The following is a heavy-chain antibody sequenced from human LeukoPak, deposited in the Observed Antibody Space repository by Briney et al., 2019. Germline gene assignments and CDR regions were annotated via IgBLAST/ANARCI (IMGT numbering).Heavy chain of an antibody. D-gene: IGHD2-8*02. J-gene: IGHJ4*02. CDR2: IRDSGTT. CDR3: ARDKAHWSIDY. CDR1: GFTFSTYP. V-gene: IGHV3-48*02. Sequence: PGGSLRLSCAASGFTFSTYPMNWVRQAPGKGLEWISHIRDSGTTDYADSVKGRFTISRDNAKNSLYLQMNSLRDEDTAVYYCARDKAHWSIDYWGQGTLVTVSS.